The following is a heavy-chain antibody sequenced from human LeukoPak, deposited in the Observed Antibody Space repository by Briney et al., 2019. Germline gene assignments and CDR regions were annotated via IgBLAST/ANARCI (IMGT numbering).Heavy chain of an antibody. Sequence: SETLSLTCTVSGGSISSDYWSWIRQPPGKGLEWIGYIHYSGSTNYNPSLKSRVTISVDTSKNQFSLKLSSVTAADTAGYYCARRVSGGWYVDWGQGTLVTVSS. D-gene: IGHD6-19*01. CDR2: IHYSGST. CDR1: GGSISSDY. CDR3: ARRVSGGWYVD. J-gene: IGHJ4*02. V-gene: IGHV4-59*08.